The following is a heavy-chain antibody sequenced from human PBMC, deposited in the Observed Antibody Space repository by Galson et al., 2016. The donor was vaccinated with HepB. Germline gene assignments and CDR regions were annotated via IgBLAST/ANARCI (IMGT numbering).Heavy chain of an antibody. D-gene: IGHD4-17*01. CDR3: ATSTWETTGFDY. CDR1: GFTFSSFW. J-gene: IGHJ4*02. Sequence: SLRLSCAASGFTFSSFWVNWVRQAPGKGLEWVASIKKDRRDKYYVGSVKGRFTISRDNAKNSLYLQMYSLTAEDTAVYYCATSTWETTGFDYWGQGTLVTVSS. CDR2: IKKDRRDK. V-gene: IGHV3-7*01.